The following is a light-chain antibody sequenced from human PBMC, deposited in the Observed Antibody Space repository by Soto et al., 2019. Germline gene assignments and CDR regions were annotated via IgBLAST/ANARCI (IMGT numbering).Light chain of an antibody. V-gene: IGKV1-9*01. Sequence: QLTQSPSSLSASVGDRVTITCPASQGISSYLAWYKQKPGKAPNLLIYGASTLQSGVPPRFSCSGSGTDFTVTISSLQAEDFATYYCQQLNSYPRTFGQGTKVEIK. J-gene: IGKJ1*01. CDR2: GAS. CDR3: QQLNSYPRT. CDR1: QGISSY.